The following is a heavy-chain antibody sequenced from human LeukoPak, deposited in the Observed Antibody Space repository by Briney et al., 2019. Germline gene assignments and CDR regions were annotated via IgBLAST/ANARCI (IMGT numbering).Heavy chain of an antibody. J-gene: IGHJ5*02. CDR1: GFTFSTYW. Sequence: GGSLRLSCAASGFTFSTYWMHWVRQAPGKGLVWVSRISGDGSATIYADFVKGRFTISRDNAENTIYLQMNSLTVEDTAVYYCTRRVSATRWFDPWGQGTLVTVSS. V-gene: IGHV3-74*01. D-gene: IGHD2-15*01. CDR3: TRRVSATRWFDP. CDR2: ISGDGSAT.